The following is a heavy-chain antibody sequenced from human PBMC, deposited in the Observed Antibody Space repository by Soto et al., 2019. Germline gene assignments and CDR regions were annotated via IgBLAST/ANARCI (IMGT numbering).Heavy chain of an antibody. Sequence: QVQLVQSGAEVKKPGASVKVSCKASGYTFTNYAFSCVRQAPGQGLEWMGWISAYNGNTNYPQKLQGRVTMTTDTSTSTAYMELRSLRSDDTAVYYCARDLAAACPFDCWGQGTLVTVSS. CDR2: ISAYNGNT. CDR1: GYTFTNYA. J-gene: IGHJ4*02. CDR3: ARDLAAACPFDC. V-gene: IGHV1-18*01. D-gene: IGHD6-13*01.